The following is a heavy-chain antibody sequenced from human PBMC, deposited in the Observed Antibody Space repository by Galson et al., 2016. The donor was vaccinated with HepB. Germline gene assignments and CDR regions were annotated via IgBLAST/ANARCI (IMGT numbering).Heavy chain of an antibody. CDR2: IYPDDSQT. Sequence: QSGAEVKRPGESLQISCQGSGYNFADYWIGWVRQMPWKGLEWMGIIYPDDSQTTYSTSLQGQVTFSADRSINAAYLQWSRLQASDTAMYCCARRREGYYVMDVWGQGTTVIVSS. D-gene: IGHD5-24*01. CDR3: ARRREGYYVMDV. V-gene: IGHV5-51*01. J-gene: IGHJ6*02. CDR1: GYNFADYW.